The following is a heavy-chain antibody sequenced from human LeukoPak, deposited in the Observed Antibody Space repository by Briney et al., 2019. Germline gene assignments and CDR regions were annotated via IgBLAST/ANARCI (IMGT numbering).Heavy chain of an antibody. D-gene: IGHD3-22*01. CDR1: GGSISSYY. J-gene: IGHJ4*02. CDR3: ARQVDAYYDSSGPVDY. V-gene: IGHV4-59*08. Sequence: SETLSLTCTVSGGSISSYYWSWIRQPPGKGLEWIGYIYYSGSTNYNPSLKSRVTISVDTSKNQFSLKLSSVTAADTAVYYCARQVDAYYDSSGPVDYWGQGTLVTVSS. CDR2: IYYSGST.